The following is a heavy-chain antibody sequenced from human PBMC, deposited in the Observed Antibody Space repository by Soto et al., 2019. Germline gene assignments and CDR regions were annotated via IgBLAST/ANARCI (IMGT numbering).Heavy chain of an antibody. CDR1: GFTFSNAW. D-gene: IGHD3-16*01. CDR3: TTGVPPPYVDDAFDI. V-gene: IGHV3-15*01. CDR2: IKSKTDGGTT. J-gene: IGHJ3*02. Sequence: EVQLVESGGGLVKPGGSLRLSCAASGFTFSNAWMSWVRQAPGKGLEWVGRIKSKTDGGTTDYAAPVKGRFTISRDDSKNTLYLQMNSLKTEDTAVYYCTTGVPPPYVDDAFDIWGQGTMVTVSS.